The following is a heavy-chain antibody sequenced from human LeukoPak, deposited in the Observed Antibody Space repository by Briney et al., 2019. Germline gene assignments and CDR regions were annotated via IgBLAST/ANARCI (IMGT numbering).Heavy chain of an antibody. Sequence: PSETLSLTCTVSGGSISSSSYYWGWIRQPPGKGLEWIGSIYYSGSTYYNPSLKSRVTISVDTSKNQFSLKLSSVTAADTAVYYCARLASDQVLRFLEWLSGAFDIWGQGTMVTVSS. CDR2: IYYSGST. CDR3: ARLASDQVLRFLEWLSGAFDI. J-gene: IGHJ3*02. V-gene: IGHV4-39*01. CDR1: GGSISSSSYY. D-gene: IGHD3-3*01.